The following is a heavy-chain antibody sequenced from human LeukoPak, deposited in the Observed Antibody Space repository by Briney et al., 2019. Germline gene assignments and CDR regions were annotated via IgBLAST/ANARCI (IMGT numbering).Heavy chain of an antibody. CDR1: GFTFSSYS. D-gene: IGHD1-26*01. V-gene: IGHV3-21*01. CDR3: ARVGVGAHLAFDI. J-gene: IGHJ3*02. Sequence: GGSLRLSCAASGFTFSSYSMNWVRQAPGRGLEWVSSISSSSSYIYYADSVKGRFTISRDNAKNSLYLQMNSLRAEDTAVYYCARVGVGAHLAFDIWGQGTMVTVSS. CDR2: ISSSSSYI.